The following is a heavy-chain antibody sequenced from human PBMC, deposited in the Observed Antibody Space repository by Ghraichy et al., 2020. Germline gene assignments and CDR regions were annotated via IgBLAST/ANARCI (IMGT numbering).Heavy chain of an antibody. J-gene: IGHJ4*02. CDR3: AKHGSWSFDY. D-gene: IGHD6-13*01. CDR2: IRHNGGDK. Sequence: GGSLRLSCAASGFSFSSFWMGWVRQAPGKGLEWVANIRHNGGDKLYVDSVKGRFTVSRDNAKNSLYLQMNSLRAEDTAVYYCAKHGSWSFDYWGQGTLVTVSS. V-gene: IGHV3-7*01. CDR1: GFSFSSFW.